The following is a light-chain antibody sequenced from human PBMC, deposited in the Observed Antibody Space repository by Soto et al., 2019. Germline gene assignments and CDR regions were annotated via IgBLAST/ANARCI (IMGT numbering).Light chain of an antibody. V-gene: IGLV1-40*01. J-gene: IGLJ1*01. CDR1: SSNIGAGYD. CDR3: QSSDSSLNV. CDR2: GNS. Sequence: QSVLTQPPSVSGAPGQRVTISCAWRSSNIGAGYDVHWYQQLPGTAPKLLIYGNSNRPSGVPDRFSGSKSGTSASLAITGLQAEDEADYYCQSSDSSLNVFGTGTKVTVL.